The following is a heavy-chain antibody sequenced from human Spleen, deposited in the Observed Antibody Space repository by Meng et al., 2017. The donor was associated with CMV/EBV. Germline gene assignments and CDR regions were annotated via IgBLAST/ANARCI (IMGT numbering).Heavy chain of an antibody. CDR3: SKDQWGASSTLTGMGV. CDR2: LSFDGSKK. D-gene: IGHD1-26*01. CDR1: GFTFSNYV. J-gene: IGHJ6*02. Sequence: LSLTCAASGFTFSNYVMHWVRQAPGKGLEWVAMLSFDGSKKYYADSVQGRFAISRDNSKSILFLEMNSLRIEDAATYYCSKDQWGASSTLTGMGVWGQGTTVTVSS. V-gene: IGHV3-30*09.